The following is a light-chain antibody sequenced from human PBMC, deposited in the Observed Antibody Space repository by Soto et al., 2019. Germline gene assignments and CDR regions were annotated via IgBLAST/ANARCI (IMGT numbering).Light chain of an antibody. CDR1: QGINNY. CDR3: QTRHRYPIT. Sequence: DIQLTQSPSFLSASVGDRVTITFRASQGINNYLAWYQKTPGKDPKLLIHSAFTLQSGVPSRFSSSGSGTECSLTSSRLHPEDFATYYCQTRHRYPITFGKGTRLEIK. V-gene: IGKV1-9*01. CDR2: SAF. J-gene: IGKJ5*01.